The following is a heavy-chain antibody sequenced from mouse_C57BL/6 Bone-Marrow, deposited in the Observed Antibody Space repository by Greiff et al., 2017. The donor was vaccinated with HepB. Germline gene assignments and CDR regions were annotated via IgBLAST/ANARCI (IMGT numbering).Heavy chain of an antibody. CDR2: IYPRSGNT. Sequence: QVQLKQSGAELARPGASVKLSCKASGYTFTSYGISWVKQRTGQGLEWIGEIYPRSGNTYYNQKFKGKAILTADKSSSTAYMELRSLTSEDSAVYYCTRSDDGYYRYWFAYWGQGTLVTVSA. CDR3: TRSDDGYYRYWFAY. CDR1: GYTFTSYG. V-gene: IGHV1-81*01. J-gene: IGHJ3*01. D-gene: IGHD2-3*01.